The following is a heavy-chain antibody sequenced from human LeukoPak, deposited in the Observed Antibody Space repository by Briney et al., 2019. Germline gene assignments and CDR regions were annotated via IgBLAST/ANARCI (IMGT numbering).Heavy chain of an antibody. CDR2: IYPDDSDT. V-gene: IGHV5-51*01. Sequence: GESLKISCKGSGYIFTTYWIGWVRQMPGKGLEWMGIIYPDDSDTRYNPSLQGQVTISVDKSINTAYLQWSSLEASDTAMYYCARQGSSGWAIDYWGQGTRSPSPQ. D-gene: IGHD6-19*01. CDR1: GYIFTTYW. J-gene: IGHJ4*02. CDR3: ARQGSSGWAIDY.